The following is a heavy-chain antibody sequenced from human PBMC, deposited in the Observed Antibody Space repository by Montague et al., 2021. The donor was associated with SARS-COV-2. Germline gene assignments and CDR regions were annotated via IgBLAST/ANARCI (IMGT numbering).Heavy chain of an antibody. D-gene: IGHD3-10*01. CDR1: GGSLSGYY. V-gene: IGHV4-34*01. J-gene: IGHJ6*02. CDR3: ASGIYPSGSYYNRYYYGLNI. CDR2: INHNANT. Sequence: SETPSLTCAVYGGSLSGYYWSWIRQPPEKGLEWIGEINHNANTKYNPSLKSPVTISIDTSKNQFSLKMTSVTAADTATYYCASGIYPSGSYYNRYYYGLNIWGPGTTVIVSS.